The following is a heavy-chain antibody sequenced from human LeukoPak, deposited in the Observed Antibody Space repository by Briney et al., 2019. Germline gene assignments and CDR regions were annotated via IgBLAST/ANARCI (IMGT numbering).Heavy chain of an antibody. Sequence: ASVKVSCKASGYTFTSYAIHWVRQAPGQRLEWMGWINAGNGNTKYSQKFQGRVTITRDTSASTAYMELSSLRSEDTAVYYCARAGYGDYVIVGMDVWGQGTTVTVSS. D-gene: IGHD4-17*01. V-gene: IGHV1-3*01. CDR3: ARAGYGDYVIVGMDV. CDR2: INAGNGNT. CDR1: GYTFTSYA. J-gene: IGHJ6*02.